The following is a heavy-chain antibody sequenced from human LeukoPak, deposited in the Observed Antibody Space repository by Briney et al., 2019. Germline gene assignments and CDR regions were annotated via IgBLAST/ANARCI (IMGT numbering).Heavy chain of an antibody. J-gene: IGHJ4*02. CDR2: ISAYNGNT. D-gene: IGHD2-15*01. V-gene: IGHV1-18*01. Sequence: ASVKVSCKASGYTFTSYGISWVRQAPGQGLEWMGWISAYNGNTNYAQKLQGRVTMTTDTSTSTAYMELRSQRSDDTAVYYCAAGYCSGGSCQPFDYWGQGTLVTVSS. CDR3: AAGYCSGGSCQPFDY. CDR1: GYTFTSYG.